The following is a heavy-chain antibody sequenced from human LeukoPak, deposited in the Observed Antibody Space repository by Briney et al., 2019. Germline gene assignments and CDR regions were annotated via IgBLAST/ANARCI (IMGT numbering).Heavy chain of an antibody. CDR1: GGSISSYY. CDR3: ARVRYYYDGIGNYPYYFDL. V-gene: IGHV4-4*07. J-gene: IGHJ4*02. D-gene: IGHD3-22*01. Sequence: PSETLSLTCTVSGGSISSYYWSWIRQPAGKGLEWIGRIYTSGSTNYNPSLKSRVTMSVDTSKNQFSLKLTSVTAADTAVYYCARVRYYYDGIGNYPYYFDLWGQGTLVTVSS. CDR2: IYTSGST.